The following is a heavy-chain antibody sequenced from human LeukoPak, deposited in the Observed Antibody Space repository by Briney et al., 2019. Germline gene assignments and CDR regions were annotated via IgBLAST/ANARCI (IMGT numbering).Heavy chain of an antibody. CDR3: ARGGDTAMVYI. Sequence: PGGSLRLSCAASGFTFSSYGMHWVRQAPGKGLEWVAVIWYDGSNKYYADSVKGRFTISRDNSKNTLYLQMNSLRAEDTAVYYCARGGDTAMVYIWGQGTMVTVSS. CDR2: IWYDGSNK. J-gene: IGHJ3*02. V-gene: IGHV3-33*01. D-gene: IGHD5-18*01. CDR1: GFTFSSYG.